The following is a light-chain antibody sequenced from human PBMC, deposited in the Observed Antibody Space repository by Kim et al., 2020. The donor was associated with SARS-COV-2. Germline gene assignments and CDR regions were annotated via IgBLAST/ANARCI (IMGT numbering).Light chain of an antibody. J-gene: IGLJ1*01. Sequence: QSALTQPASVSGSPGQSITISCTGTSSDVGGYKYVSWYQQHPGKALKLMIYDVSNRPSGVSNRFSGSKSGNTASLTISGLQAEDEADYYCSSYTSSSTNYVFGTGTKVTVL. V-gene: IGLV2-14*03. CDR3: SSYTSSSTNYV. CDR2: DVS. CDR1: SSDVGGYKY.